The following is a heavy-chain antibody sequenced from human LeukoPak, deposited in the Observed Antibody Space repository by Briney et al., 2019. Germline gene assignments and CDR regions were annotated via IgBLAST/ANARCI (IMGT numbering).Heavy chain of an antibody. CDR2: ISYDGSNK. Sequence: PGGSLRLSCAASGFTFSSYEMNWVRQAPGKGLEWVAVISYDGSNKYYADSVKGRFTISRDNSKNTLYLQMNSLRAEDTAVYYCAKEGGYSSGWYVDYWGQGTLVTVSS. CDR1: GFTFSSYE. V-gene: IGHV3-30*18. J-gene: IGHJ4*02. D-gene: IGHD6-19*01. CDR3: AKEGGYSSGWYVDY.